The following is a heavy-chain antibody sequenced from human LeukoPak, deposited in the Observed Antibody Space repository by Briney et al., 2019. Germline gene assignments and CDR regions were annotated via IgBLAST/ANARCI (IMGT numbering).Heavy chain of an antibody. Sequence: SETLSLTCGVSGGSITNTNYWTWVRQPPGKGLEWIGEVNLQGSTNYNPSLMGRVAISVDTSENHISLQLTSVTAADTAVYYCARGLGLAAAGNLYYFDYWGQGTLVTVSS. V-gene: IGHV4-4*02. J-gene: IGHJ4*02. D-gene: IGHD6-13*01. CDR1: GGSITNTNY. CDR2: VNLQGST. CDR3: ARGLGLAAAGNLYYFDY.